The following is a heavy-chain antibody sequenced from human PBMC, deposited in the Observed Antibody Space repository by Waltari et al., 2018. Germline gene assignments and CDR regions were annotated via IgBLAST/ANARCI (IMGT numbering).Heavy chain of an antibody. CDR3: AREIRAGHVAV. V-gene: IGHV4-61*02. J-gene: IGHJ6*02. CDR1: DDSLTSPNYF. Sequence: QVQLQESGPGLVKPSQTLSLTCNVSDDSLTSPNYFWSWIRQPAGKGLEWVGRVYLSGYTDYNPSLKSRLSISLDTSKGQFFLRLRSVTAADTATYYCAREIRAGHVAVWGQGTAVTVS. CDR2: VYLSGYT.